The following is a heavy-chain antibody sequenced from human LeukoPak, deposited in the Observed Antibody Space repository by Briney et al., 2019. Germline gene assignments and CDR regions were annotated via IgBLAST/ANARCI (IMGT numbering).Heavy chain of an antibody. CDR2: IYYSGST. CDR1: GGSISSYY. Sequence: SETLSLTCTVSGGSISSYYWSWIRQPPGKGLEWIGYIYYSGSTNYNPSLKSRVTISVDTSKNQFSLKLSSVTAADTAVYYCARELRYDSSGYYYGNWFDPWGQGTLVTVSS. D-gene: IGHD3-22*01. J-gene: IGHJ5*02. CDR3: ARELRYDSSGYYYGNWFDP. V-gene: IGHV4-59*01.